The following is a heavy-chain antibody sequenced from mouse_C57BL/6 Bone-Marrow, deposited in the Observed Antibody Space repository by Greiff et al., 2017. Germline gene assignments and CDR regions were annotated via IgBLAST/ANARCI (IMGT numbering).Heavy chain of an antibody. CDR1: GFSLTSYG. CDR3: ARNGKFYYYGSWFAY. V-gene: IGHV2-2*01. D-gene: IGHD1-1*01. Sequence: QVQLQQSGPGLVQPSQSLSITCTVSGFSLTSYGVHWVRQSPGKGLEWLGVIWSGGSTDYNAAFISRLSISKDNSKSQVFFKMNSLQADDTAIYYCARNGKFYYYGSWFAYWGQGTLVTVSA. CDR2: IWSGGST. J-gene: IGHJ3*01.